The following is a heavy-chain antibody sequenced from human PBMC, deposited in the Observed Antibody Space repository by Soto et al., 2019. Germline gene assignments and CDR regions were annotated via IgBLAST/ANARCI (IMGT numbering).Heavy chain of an antibody. D-gene: IGHD6-13*01. V-gene: IGHV4-59*01. CDR2: IYYSGST. Sequence: PSETLSLTCTVSGGSISSYYWSWIRQPPGKGLEWIGYIYYSGSTNYNPSLKSRVTISVDTSKNQFSLKLSSVTAADTAVYYCARDRPGYSCSWYDGYYYYGMDVWGQGTTVTVSS. CDR3: ARDRPGYSCSWYDGYYYYGMDV. CDR1: GGSISSYY. J-gene: IGHJ6*02.